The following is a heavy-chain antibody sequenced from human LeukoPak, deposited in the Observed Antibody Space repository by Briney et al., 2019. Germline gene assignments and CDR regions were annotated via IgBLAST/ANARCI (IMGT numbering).Heavy chain of an antibody. D-gene: IGHD6-13*01. V-gene: IGHV3-23*01. J-gene: IGHJ5*01. CDR1: GFTFSISA. Sequence: GGSLRLSCAASGFTFSISAMSWVRQAPGKGLEWVSGISGNSVSTYYADSVKGRFTISRDNSKNTLFLQMSSLRAEDTAVYYCARAYSSSWYDFWGQGTLVTVSS. CDR3: ARAYSSSWYDF. CDR2: ISGNSVST.